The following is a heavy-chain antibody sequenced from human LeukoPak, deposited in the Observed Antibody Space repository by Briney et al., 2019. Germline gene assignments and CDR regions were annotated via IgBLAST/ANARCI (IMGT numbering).Heavy chain of an antibody. V-gene: IGHV1-8*01. CDR3: ARRYSSGWYRWGNYDY. J-gene: IGHJ4*02. D-gene: IGHD6-19*01. CDR1: GYTFTSYD. Sequence: ASVKVSCKASGYTFTSYDINWVRQATGQGLEVMGWMNPNSCNKGYEQKFQDRVNMTRNTSISTAYMELSSLRSEATAVYYCARRYSSGWYRWGNYDYWGQGTLVTVSS. CDR2: MNPNSCNK.